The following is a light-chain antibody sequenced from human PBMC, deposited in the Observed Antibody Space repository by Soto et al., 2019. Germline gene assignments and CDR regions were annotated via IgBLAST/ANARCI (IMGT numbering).Light chain of an antibody. CDR3: QSYDTSLSGSV. J-gene: IGLJ2*01. V-gene: IGLV1-40*01. CDR2: GNS. Sequence: QSVLTQPPSVSGAPGQRVTISCTGSSSNIGAGYDIHWYQQLPGAAPKLLISGNSNRPSGVPDRFSGSKSGTSASLAIAGLQAEDEADYYCQSYDTSLSGSVFGGGIKVTVL. CDR1: SSNIGAGYD.